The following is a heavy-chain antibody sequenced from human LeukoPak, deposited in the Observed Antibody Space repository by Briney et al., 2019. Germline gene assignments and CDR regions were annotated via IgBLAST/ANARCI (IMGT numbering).Heavy chain of an antibody. D-gene: IGHD2-15*01. Sequence: ASVKVSCKAPGYTFTGYYMHWVRQAPGQGLEWMGWINPNSGGTNYAQKFQGRVTMTRDTSISTAYMELSRLRSDDTAVYYCARARLTYCSGGSCYSGSYMDVWGKGTTVTVSS. J-gene: IGHJ6*03. CDR2: INPNSGGT. CDR3: ARARLTYCSGGSCYSGSYMDV. CDR1: GYTFTGYY. V-gene: IGHV1-2*02.